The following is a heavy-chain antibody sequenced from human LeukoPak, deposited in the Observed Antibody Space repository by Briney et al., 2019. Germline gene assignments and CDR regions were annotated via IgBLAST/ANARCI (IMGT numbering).Heavy chain of an antibody. Sequence: GGSLRLSCAASGFTFSSYAMHWVRQAPGKGLEWVAVISYDGSNKYYADSVKGRFTISRDNSKNTLYLQMNSLRAEDTAVYYCARDLKGIGVNYWGQGTLVTVSS. CDR1: GFTFSSYA. CDR2: ISYDGSNK. V-gene: IGHV3-30-3*01. J-gene: IGHJ4*02. CDR3: ARDLKGIGVNY. D-gene: IGHD2/OR15-2a*01.